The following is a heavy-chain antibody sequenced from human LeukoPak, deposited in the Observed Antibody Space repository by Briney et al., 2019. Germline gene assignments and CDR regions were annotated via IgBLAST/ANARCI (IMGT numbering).Heavy chain of an antibody. J-gene: IGHJ4*02. V-gene: IGHV3-30*02. CDR1: GFIFINYG. CDR2: IRYHGSNE. CDR3: AREVVVPAAKSLTLETDY. Sequence: GGSLRLSCAASGFIFINYGMHWVRQAPGKGLEWVAFIRYHGSNEYYADSVKGRFTISRDNSKNTLYLQMNSLRSEDTAVYYCAREVVVPAAKSLTLETDYWGQGTLVTVSS. D-gene: IGHD2-2*01.